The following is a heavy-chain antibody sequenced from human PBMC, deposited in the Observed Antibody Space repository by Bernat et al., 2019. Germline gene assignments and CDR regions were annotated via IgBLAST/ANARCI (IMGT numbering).Heavy chain of an antibody. CDR1: GFTFSSYA. Sequence: QVQLVESGGGVVQPGRSLRLSCAASGFTFSSYAMHWVRQAPGKGLEWVAVIWYDGSNKYYADSVKGRFTISRDNSKNTLYLQMNSLRAEDTAVYYCARVGIGYSSGYLVSDDAFDIWGQGTMVTVSS. D-gene: IGHD3-22*01. J-gene: IGHJ3*02. V-gene: IGHV3-33*08. CDR3: ARVGIGYSSGYLVSDDAFDI. CDR2: IWYDGSNK.